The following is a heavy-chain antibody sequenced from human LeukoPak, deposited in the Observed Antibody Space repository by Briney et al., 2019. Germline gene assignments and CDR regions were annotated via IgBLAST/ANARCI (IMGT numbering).Heavy chain of an antibody. CDR2: IIPIFGTA. CDR1: GGTLSSYA. J-gene: IGHJ6*03. V-gene: IGHV1-69*01. CDR3: ARDWYDFWSAPTPPYYYYYMDG. Sequence: SVNVSRKASGGTLSSYAISCVRQAPGQGLEWVGGIIPIFGTANYAQKFQGRVTITADESTSTAYMELSSLRSEDTAVYYCARDWYDFWSAPTPPYYYYYMDGWGKGTTVTVSS. D-gene: IGHD3-3*01.